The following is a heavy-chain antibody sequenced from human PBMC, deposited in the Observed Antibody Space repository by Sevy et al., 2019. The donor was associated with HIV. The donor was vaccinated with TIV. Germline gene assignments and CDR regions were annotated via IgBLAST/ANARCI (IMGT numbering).Heavy chain of an antibody. V-gene: IGHV3-15*07. CDR2: IKAKIDGETT. Sequence: GGSLSLSCGGSGFNISSASMNWVRQAPGRGLEWVGRIKAKIDGETTDYGAPVKGRFIISRDDSRKTVYVQLNSVKSEDTAMYFCTTRPYGSIIDYWGQGTLVTVS. CDR1: GFNISSAS. J-gene: IGHJ4*02. D-gene: IGHD3-10*01. CDR3: TTRPYGSIIDY.